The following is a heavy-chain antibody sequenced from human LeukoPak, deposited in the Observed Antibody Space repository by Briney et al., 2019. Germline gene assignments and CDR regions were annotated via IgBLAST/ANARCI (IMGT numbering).Heavy chain of an antibody. Sequence: GGSLRLSCAASGFTFSSYGMHWVRQAPGKGLEWVAVISYDGSNKYYADSVKGRFTISRDNSKNTLYLQMNSLRAEDTAVYYCAKPLWFGELSLESYYFDYWGQGTLVTVSS. CDR1: GFTFSSYG. V-gene: IGHV3-30*18. J-gene: IGHJ4*02. CDR3: AKPLWFGELSLESYYFDY. CDR2: ISYDGSNK. D-gene: IGHD3-10*01.